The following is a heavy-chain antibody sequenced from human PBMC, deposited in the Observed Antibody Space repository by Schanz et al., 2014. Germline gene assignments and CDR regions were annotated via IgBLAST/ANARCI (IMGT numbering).Heavy chain of an antibody. CDR2: MSWNAGSL. Sequence: EVQLVESGGGLVQPGRSLRLSSVASGFRFDDYAMHWVRQAPGKGLEWVSGMSWNAGSLGYGDSVKGRFTISRDNAKNSLYLQMNSLRAEDTALYYCARDTAQSCIGPSCFEYFQHWGQGALVTVSS. D-gene: IGHD2-2*01. CDR3: ARDTAQSCIGPSCFEYFQH. J-gene: IGHJ1*01. CDR1: GFRFDDYA. V-gene: IGHV3-9*01.